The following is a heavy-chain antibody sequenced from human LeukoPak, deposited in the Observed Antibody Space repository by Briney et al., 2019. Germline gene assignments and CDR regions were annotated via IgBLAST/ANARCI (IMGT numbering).Heavy chain of an antibody. V-gene: IGHV4-4*09. Sequence: SETLSLTCAVYGGSFSGYYWSWIRQPPGKGLEWIGRIYTSGSTNYNPSLKSRVTISVDTSKNQFSLKLSSVTAADTAVYYCAREMMYGGVFDYWGQGTLVTVSS. CDR1: GGSFSGYY. CDR2: IYTSGST. CDR3: AREMMYGGVFDY. D-gene: IGHD2-8*01. J-gene: IGHJ4*02.